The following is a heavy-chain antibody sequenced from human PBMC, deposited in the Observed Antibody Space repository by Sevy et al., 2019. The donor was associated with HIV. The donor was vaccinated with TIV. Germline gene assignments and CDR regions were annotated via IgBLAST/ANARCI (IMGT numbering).Heavy chain of an antibody. D-gene: IGHD1-1*01. J-gene: IGHJ5*02. Sequence: GGYLRLSCAASGFTFNFHGMHWVRQAPGKGLEWVAFIWHDGSNKYMADSVKGRFTISRDNSKNTLFLQMNSLTVEDTAVYYCARETYNSARWLDPWGQGTLVTVSS. CDR1: GFTFNFHG. V-gene: IGHV3-30*02. CDR3: ARETYNSARWLDP. CDR2: IWHDGSNK.